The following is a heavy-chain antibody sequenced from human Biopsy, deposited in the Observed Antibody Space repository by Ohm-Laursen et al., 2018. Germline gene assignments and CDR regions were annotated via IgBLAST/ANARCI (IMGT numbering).Heavy chain of an antibody. CDR2: ISYTGYT. CDR1: GGSFTGHY. CDR3: ARGSNDCGGLYFPR. D-gene: IGHD4-23*01. J-gene: IGHJ4*02. Sequence: SDTLSLTCTVSGGSFTGHYWSWIRQPPGKGLEWIGHISYTGYTSYNASLKSRVTISVDTSRNHFSLRLSSLTAADTAVYYCARGSNDCGGLYFPRWGQGTLLTVSS. V-gene: IGHV4-59*11.